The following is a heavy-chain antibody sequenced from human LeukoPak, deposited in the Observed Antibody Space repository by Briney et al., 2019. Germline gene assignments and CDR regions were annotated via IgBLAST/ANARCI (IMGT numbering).Heavy chain of an antibody. D-gene: IGHD6-19*01. CDR3: ANGGSIAVATPLDY. J-gene: IGHJ4*02. Sequence: GGSLRLSCAASGFTFSSYAMSWVRQAPGKGLEWVSGITGSGGSTYYADSVKGRFTISRDNSKNTLYLQMNRLRAEDTAVYYCANGGSIAVATPLDYWGQGTLVTVSS. CDR1: GFTFSSYA. CDR2: ITGSGGST. V-gene: IGHV3-23*01.